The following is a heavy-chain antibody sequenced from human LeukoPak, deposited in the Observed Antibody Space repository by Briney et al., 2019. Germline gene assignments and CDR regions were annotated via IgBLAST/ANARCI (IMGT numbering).Heavy chain of an antibody. CDR3: ARSKYSWPFDY. CDR1: GGSFSGYY. D-gene: IGHD5-18*01. Sequence: NPSETLSLTCAVYGGSFSGYYWSWIRQPPEKGLEWIGEISHSGSTNYNPSLKSRVTISVDTSKNQFSLKLSSVTAADTAVYYCARSKYSWPFDYWGQGTLVTVSS. J-gene: IGHJ4*02. V-gene: IGHV4-34*01. CDR2: ISHSGST.